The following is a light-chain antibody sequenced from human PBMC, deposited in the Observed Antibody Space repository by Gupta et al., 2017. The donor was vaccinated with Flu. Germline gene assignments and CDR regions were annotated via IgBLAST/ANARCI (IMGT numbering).Light chain of an antibody. Sequence: ERATLSCRASQSVSSNLAWYQQKPGQAPRLLIYGASTRATGIPARFSGSGSGTEFTLTISSLQSEDFAVYYCQQYNNWPPLAFGGGTKVEIK. J-gene: IGKJ4*01. CDR1: QSVSSN. V-gene: IGKV3-15*01. CDR3: QQYNNWPPLA. CDR2: GAS.